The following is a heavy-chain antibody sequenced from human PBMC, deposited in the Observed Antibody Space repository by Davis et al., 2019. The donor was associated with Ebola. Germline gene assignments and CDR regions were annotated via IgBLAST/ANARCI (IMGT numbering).Heavy chain of an antibody. CDR1: GFTFSSSA. Sequence: GESLKISCATSGFTFSSSAMHWGRQAPGKGLEYVAGINDNGRRIHSGESVKGRFTISRDKSKNTLYLQMSSLREEDTALYYCVKDRSGTYAFDIWGQGTGVTVSS. D-gene: IGHD3-10*01. CDR2: INDNGRRI. V-gene: IGHV3-64D*08. CDR3: VKDRSGTYAFDI. J-gene: IGHJ3*02.